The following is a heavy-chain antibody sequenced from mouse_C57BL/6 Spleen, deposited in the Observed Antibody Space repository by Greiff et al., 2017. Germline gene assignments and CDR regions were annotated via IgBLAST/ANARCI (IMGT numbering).Heavy chain of an antibody. V-gene: IGHV5-12*01. D-gene: IGHD2-4*01. Sequence: EVQLMESGGGLVQPGGSLKLSCAASGFTFSDYYMYWVRQTPEKRLEWVAYISNGGGSTYYPDTVKGRFTISRDNAKNTLYLQMSRLKSEDTAMYYCARRDYDYAMDYWGQGTSVTVSS. CDR3: ARRDYDYAMDY. J-gene: IGHJ4*01. CDR2: ISNGGGST. CDR1: GFTFSDYY.